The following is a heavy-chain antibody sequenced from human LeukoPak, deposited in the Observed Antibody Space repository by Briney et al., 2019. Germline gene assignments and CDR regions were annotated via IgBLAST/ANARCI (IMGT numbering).Heavy chain of an antibody. J-gene: IGHJ4*02. D-gene: IGHD3-22*01. CDR3: AKMDLYYYDSSGLDY. CDR1: GFIFTNYW. V-gene: IGHV3-7*01. Sequence: GGSLRLSCAASGFIFTNYWLSWVRQTPGKGLEWVANINQDGSEKYYVQSVKGRFTISRDSAKSSLYLQMNSLRAEDTAVYYCAKMDLYYYDSSGLDYWGQGTLVTVSS. CDR2: INQDGSEK.